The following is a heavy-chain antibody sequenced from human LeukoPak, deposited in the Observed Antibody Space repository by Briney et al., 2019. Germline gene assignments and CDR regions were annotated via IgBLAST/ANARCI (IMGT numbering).Heavy chain of an antibody. D-gene: IGHD2-2*01. CDR3: ARDRCSSTSCLDYYMDV. J-gene: IGHJ6*03. CDR1: GGSISSGGYS. CDR2: IYHSGST. Sequence: PSQTLSLTCAVSGGSISSGGYSWSWIRQPPGKGLEWIGYIYHSGSTYYNPSLKSRVTISVDRSKNQFSLKLSSVTAADTAVYYCARDRCSSTSCLDYYMDVWGKGTTVTVSS. V-gene: IGHV4-30-2*01.